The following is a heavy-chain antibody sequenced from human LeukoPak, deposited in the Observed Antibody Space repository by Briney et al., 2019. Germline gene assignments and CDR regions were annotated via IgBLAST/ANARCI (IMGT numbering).Heavy chain of an antibody. J-gene: IGHJ5*02. D-gene: IGHD6-19*01. V-gene: IGHV3-7*01. CDR1: GFPLSSYW. Sequence: GGSLRLSCSASGFPLSSYWMSWVRQAPGKGGEWVANKKQEESEKNYVDSVTSRFTISRDNAKNSLYLQMNSLRAEDTAAYYCARDLSRGWYDNWFDPWGQGTLVTVSS. CDR3: ARDLSRGWYDNWFDP. CDR2: KKQEESEK.